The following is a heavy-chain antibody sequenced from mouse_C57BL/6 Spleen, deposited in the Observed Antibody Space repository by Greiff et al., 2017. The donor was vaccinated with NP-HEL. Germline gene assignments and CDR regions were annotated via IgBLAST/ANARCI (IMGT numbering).Heavy chain of an antibody. J-gene: IGHJ4*01. D-gene: IGHD2-4*01. CDR1: GYTFTSYW. V-gene: IGHV1-53*01. CDR2: INPSNGGT. CDR3: AREGVYDYDGDYYAMDY. Sequence: VQLQQPGTELVKPGASVKLSCKASGYTFTSYWMHWVKQRPGQGLEWIGNINPSNGGTNYNEKFKSKATLTVDKSSSTAYMQLSSLTSEDSAVYYCAREGVYDYDGDYYAMDYWGQGTSVTVSS.